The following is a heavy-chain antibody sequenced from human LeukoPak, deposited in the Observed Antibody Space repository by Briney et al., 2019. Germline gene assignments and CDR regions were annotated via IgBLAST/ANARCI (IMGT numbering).Heavy chain of an antibody. Sequence: SETLSLTCAVYGGSFSGYYWSWIRQPPGKGLEWIGEINHSGSTNYNPSLKSRVTISVDTSKNQFSLKLSSVTAADTAVYYCARVRNYGVGRPAFDIWGQGTMVTVSS. CDR3: ARVRNYGVGRPAFDI. V-gene: IGHV4-34*01. CDR2: INHSGST. J-gene: IGHJ3*02. CDR1: GGSFSGYY. D-gene: IGHD4-17*01.